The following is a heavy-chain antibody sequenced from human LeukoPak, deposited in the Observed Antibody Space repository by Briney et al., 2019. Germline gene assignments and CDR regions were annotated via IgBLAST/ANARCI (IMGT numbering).Heavy chain of an antibody. CDR1: GFTFTIYA. CDR2: ISGNGVST. V-gene: IGHV3-23*01. D-gene: IGHD6-13*01. J-gene: IGHJ4*02. CDR3: AKRVHTSGWYAAFDY. Sequence: GGSLRLSCAASGFTFTIYAMNWVRQAPGKGLEWVSSISGNGVSTYYADSVKGRFTISRDNSKNTLYLQMNSLRAEDTALYYCAKRVHTSGWYAAFDYWGQGAPVTVSS.